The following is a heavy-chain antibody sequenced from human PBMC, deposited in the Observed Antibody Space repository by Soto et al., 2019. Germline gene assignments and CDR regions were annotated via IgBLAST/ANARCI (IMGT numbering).Heavy chain of an antibody. Sequence: GGSLRLSCAASGFTFDDYAMHWVRQAPGKGLEWVSGISWNSGSIGYADSVKGRFTISRDNAKNSMYLEMNSLRAEDTALYYCAKDLRYGSSRFYGMDVWGQGTTVTVSS. CDR1: GFTFDDYA. V-gene: IGHV3-9*01. CDR3: AKDLRYGSSRFYGMDV. D-gene: IGHD1-26*01. CDR2: ISWNSGSI. J-gene: IGHJ6*02.